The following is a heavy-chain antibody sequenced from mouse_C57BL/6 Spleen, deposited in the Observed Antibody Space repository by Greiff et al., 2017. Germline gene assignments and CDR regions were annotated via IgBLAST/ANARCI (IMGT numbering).Heavy chain of an antibody. J-gene: IGHJ3*01. D-gene: IGHD3-2*02. V-gene: IGHV5-4*01. CDR2: ISDGGSCT. CDR1: GFTFSSYA. Sequence: EVKLMESGGGLVKPGGSLKLSCAASGFTFSSYAMSWVRQTPEKRLEWVATISDGGSCTYYPDNVKGRFTISRDNAKNNLYLQMSHLKSEDTAMYYCARDSSGYPWFAYWGQGTLVTVSA. CDR3: ARDSSGYPWFAY.